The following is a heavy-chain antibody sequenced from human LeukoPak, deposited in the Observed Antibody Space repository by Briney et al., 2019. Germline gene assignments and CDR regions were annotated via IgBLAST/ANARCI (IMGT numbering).Heavy chain of an antibody. CDR1: GGSISSYY. D-gene: IGHD6-19*01. CDR2: IYYSGST. J-gene: IGHJ4*02. V-gene: IGHV4-59*01. Sequence: PSETLSLTCTVSGGSISSYYWSWVRQPPGKGLEWIGYIYYSGSTNYNPSLTSRVTISVDPSKNQFSLKLSSVTAADTAVYYCARDKRSGWYDYWGQGTLVTVSS. CDR3: ARDKRSGWYDY.